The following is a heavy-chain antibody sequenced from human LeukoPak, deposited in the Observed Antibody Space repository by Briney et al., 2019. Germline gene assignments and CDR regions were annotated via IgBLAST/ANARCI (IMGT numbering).Heavy chain of an antibody. CDR2: ISSSSSTI. Sequence: GGSLRLSCAASGFTFSSYSMNWVRQAPGKGLEWVSYISSSSSTIYYADSVKGRFTISRDNAKNSLYLQMNSLRAEDTAVYYCARVDGSGSYSHRYYYYYGMDVWGQGTTVTVSS. J-gene: IGHJ6*02. V-gene: IGHV3-48*04. CDR3: ARVDGSGSYSHRYYYYYGMDV. CDR1: GFTFSSYS. D-gene: IGHD3-10*01.